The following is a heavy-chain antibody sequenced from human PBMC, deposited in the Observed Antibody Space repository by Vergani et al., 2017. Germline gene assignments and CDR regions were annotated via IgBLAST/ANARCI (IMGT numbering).Heavy chain of an antibody. D-gene: IGHD1-1*01. CDR3: ATKSCGTPGCQIGYFRE. V-gene: IGHV1-69*12. CDR2: IIPIFGTA. J-gene: IGHJ1*01. Sequence: QVQLVQSGAEVKKPGSSVKVSCKASGGTFSSYVISWVRQAPGQGLEWMGGIIPIFGTANYAQKFQVRVTITADESTSTAYLELSSLRSEDTAVYYCATKSCGTPGCQIGYFREWGQGTLVTVSS. CDR1: GGTFSSYV.